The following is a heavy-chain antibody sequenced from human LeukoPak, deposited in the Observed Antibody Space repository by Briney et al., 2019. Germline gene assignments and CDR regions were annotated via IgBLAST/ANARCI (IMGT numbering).Heavy chain of an antibody. V-gene: IGHV3-74*01. J-gene: IGHJ4*02. CDR3: ARVYDYGDYCDY. D-gene: IGHD4-17*01. CDR2: INSDGSSS. Sequence: SGGSLRLSCVASGFTFSSYWMHWVRQAPGKRLVWLSRINSDGSSSAYADFVKGRFTISRDNAKNSLYLQMNSLRAEDTAVYYCARVYDYGDYCDYWGQGTLVTVSS. CDR1: GFTFSSYW.